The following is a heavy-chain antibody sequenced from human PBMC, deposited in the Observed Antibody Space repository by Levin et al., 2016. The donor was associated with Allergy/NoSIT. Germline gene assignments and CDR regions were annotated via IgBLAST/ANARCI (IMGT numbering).Heavy chain of an antibody. Sequence: GGSLRLSCAASGFTFRSYEMNWVRQAPGKGLEWVSYISSSGTIYYADSVEGRFTISRDNAKNSLYLQMNSLRVDDTALYYCARDNGDSSLSNWFHPWGQGTLVTVSS. V-gene: IGHV3-48*03. D-gene: IGHD6-6*01. CDR3: ARDNGDSSLSNWFHP. CDR2: ISSSGTI. J-gene: IGHJ5*02. CDR1: GFTFRSYE.